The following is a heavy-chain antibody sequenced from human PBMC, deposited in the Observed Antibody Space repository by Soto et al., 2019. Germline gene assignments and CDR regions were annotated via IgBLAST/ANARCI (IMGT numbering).Heavy chain of an antibody. D-gene: IGHD6-6*01. CDR1: VFTFSSYA. Sequence: PWWSLRLSCLASVFTFSSYAMHWVRQAPGKGLEWVAVISYDGSNKYYADSVKGRFTISRDNSKNTLYLQMNSLRAEDTAVYYCARDLPYGGSIAATYGMDVWGQGTTVTVSS. CDR2: ISYDGSNK. J-gene: IGHJ6*02. CDR3: ARDLPYGGSIAATYGMDV. V-gene: IGHV3-30-3*01.